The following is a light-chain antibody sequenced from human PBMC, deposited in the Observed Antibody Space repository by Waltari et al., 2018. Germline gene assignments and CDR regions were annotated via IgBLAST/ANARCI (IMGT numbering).Light chain of an antibody. CDR3: CSYAGRGTYV. CDR1: TSDVGRYDL. CDR2: EVF. V-gene: IGLV2-23*02. J-gene: IGLJ1*01. Sequence: QSALTQPASVSGTPGPSITISCSGTTSDVGRYDLLPWYQQHPGEAPKPLICEVFKRPPDTSSRFSGAKSGSTASLTISGLQPEDEADYYCCSYAGRGTYVFGSGTKVTVL.